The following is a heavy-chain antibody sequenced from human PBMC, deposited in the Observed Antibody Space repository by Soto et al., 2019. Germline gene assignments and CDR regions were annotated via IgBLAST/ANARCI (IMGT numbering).Heavy chain of an antibody. V-gene: IGHV4-31*01. CDR3: ARSPRPSQSRYYFDS. Sequence: SETLSLTCTVSGGSINNKAYYWNWIRQHPGKGLEWIGYIYYSGSTYCNPSLKSPVTMSVDTSKNQFSLSLNSVTAADTAVYYCARSPRPSQSRYYFDSWGQGTPVTVSS. CDR2: IYYSGST. CDR1: GGSINNKAYY. J-gene: IGHJ4*02. D-gene: IGHD1-20*01.